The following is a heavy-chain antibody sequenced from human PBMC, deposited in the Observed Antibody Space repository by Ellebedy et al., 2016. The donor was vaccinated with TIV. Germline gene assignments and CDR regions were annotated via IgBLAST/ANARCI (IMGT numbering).Heavy chain of an antibody. Sequence: SETLSLTXTISGDSITNSAYYWGWIRQPPGKGLEWIGSIQYTGSAFHNPSLKSRLSTSVDTSKNQFSLKLSSVTAADTAVYYCARDTTGTTRDWFDPWGQGTLVTVSS. V-gene: IGHV4-39*07. J-gene: IGHJ5*02. CDR3: ARDTTGTTRDWFDP. CDR2: IQYTGSA. CDR1: GDSITNSAYY. D-gene: IGHD1-1*01.